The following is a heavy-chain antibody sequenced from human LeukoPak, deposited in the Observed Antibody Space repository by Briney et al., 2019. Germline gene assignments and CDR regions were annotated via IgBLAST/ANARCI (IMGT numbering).Heavy chain of an antibody. CDR2: ISVSGTTT. CDR3: AKDLKTWISFFDY. CDR1: GFTFGVYA. D-gene: IGHD5-12*01. V-gene: IGHV3-23*01. J-gene: IGHJ4*02. Sequence: GGSLRLSCAASGFTFGVYAMSWVRQAPGKGLEWVSLISVSGTTTNYADSVKGRFAISRDNSKNTLYLQMNSLRAEDTAVYYCAKDLKTWISFFDYWGQGTLVTVSS.